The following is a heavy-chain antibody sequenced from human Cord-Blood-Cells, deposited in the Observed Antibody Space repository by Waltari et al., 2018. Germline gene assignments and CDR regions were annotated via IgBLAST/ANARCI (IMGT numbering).Heavy chain of an antibody. CDR2: RTDEGSTK. CDR3: AKSRATSLCFGC. CDR1: GFTFSSYG. V-gene: IGHV3-30*18. J-gene: IGHJ4*03. Sequence: QVQLVESGGGVVQPGRSLRLSCAASGFTFSSYGMHWVRQAPGKGLEWVAVRTDEGSTKCYADSMKGRFTMSRDNSQTTRNLQMNSLGAEDMAGYYWAKSRATSLCFGCWGQGTLVTVSS.